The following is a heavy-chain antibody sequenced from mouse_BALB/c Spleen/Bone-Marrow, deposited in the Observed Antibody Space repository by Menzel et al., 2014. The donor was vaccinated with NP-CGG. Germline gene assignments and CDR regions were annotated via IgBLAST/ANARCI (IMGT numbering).Heavy chain of an antibody. CDR2: ISSGGSYT. CDR3: ARDHYGYYTVDY. J-gene: IGHJ4*01. V-gene: IGHV5-9-4*01. CDR1: GFTFSSYA. D-gene: IGHD1-2*01. Sequence: EVKLVESRGGLVKPGGSLKLSCAASGFTFSSYAMSWVRQSPEKRLEWVAEISSGGSYTYYPDTVTGRFTISRDNAKNTLYLEMSSLKSEDKAMYYCARDHYGYYTVDYWGQGTSVPVSS.